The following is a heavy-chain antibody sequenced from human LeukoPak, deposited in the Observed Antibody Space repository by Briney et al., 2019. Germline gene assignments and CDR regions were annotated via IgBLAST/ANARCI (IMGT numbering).Heavy chain of an antibody. Sequence: GGSLRLSCADSGFTFSNAWMSWGCPAPGTGRGWVGRIKSKTDGGTTDYAAPVKGRFTISRDDSKNTLYLQMNSLKTEDTAVYYCTTEEYGYFQHWGQGTLVTVSS. CDR3: TTEEYGYFQH. CDR1: GFTFSNAW. J-gene: IGHJ1*01. D-gene: IGHD2-2*01. CDR2: IKSKTDGGTT. V-gene: IGHV3-15*01.